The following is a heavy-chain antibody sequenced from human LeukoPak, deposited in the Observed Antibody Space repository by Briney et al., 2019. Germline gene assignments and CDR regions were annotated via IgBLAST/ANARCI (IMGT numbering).Heavy chain of an antibody. CDR3: ARGDGATPPDVFDI. Sequence: GGSLRLSCAASGFTFSSHSMNWVRQAPGKGLQWVSSISSISIYIYYADSVKGRFTISRDNAKNSLYLQMNSLRGEDTAVYYCARGDGATPPDVFDIWGQGTMVTVSS. CDR1: GFTFSSHS. D-gene: IGHD3-10*01. J-gene: IGHJ3*02. V-gene: IGHV3-21*01. CDR2: ISSISIYI.